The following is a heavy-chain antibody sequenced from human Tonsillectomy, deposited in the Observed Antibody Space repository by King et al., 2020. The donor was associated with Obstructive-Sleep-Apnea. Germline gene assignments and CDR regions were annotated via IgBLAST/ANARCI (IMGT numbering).Heavy chain of an antibody. D-gene: IGHD2-15*01. J-gene: IGHJ4*02. CDR3: ALVVVVAATTNFDY. CDR2: IIPILGIA. CDR1: GGTFSSYA. Sequence: QLVQSGAEVKKRGSSVKVSCKASGGTFSSYAITWVRQAPGQGLEWMGRIIPILGIANYAQKFQGRVTITADKSTSTAYMELSSLRSDDTAMYFCALVVVVAATTNFDYWGQGTLVTVSS. V-gene: IGHV1-69*04.